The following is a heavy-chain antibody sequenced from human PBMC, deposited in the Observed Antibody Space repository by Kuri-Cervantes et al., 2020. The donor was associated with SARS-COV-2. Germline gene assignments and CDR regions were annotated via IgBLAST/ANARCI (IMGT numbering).Heavy chain of an antibody. D-gene: IGHD2/OR15-2a*01. CDR2: IRSKTKNSGT. J-gene: IGHJ6*02. V-gene: IGHV3-73*01. CDR1: GFSCSGSA. Sequence: SFSGSGFSCSGSAVHWVRQAPGKGMGWVARIRSKTKNSGTHFAASVEGRFTISRDDSKNTAYLEMNNLRSEDTAVYYCTRLRGNTLYGVDVWGQGTTVTVSS. CDR3: TRLRGNTLYGVDV.